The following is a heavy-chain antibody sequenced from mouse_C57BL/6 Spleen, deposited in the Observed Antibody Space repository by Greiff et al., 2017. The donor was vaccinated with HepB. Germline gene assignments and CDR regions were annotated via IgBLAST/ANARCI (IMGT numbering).Heavy chain of an antibody. CDR3: TTYYYGSSRFAY. CDR2: IDPETGGT. D-gene: IGHD1-1*01. V-gene: IGHV1-15*01. Sequence: VQLQQSGAELVRPGASVTLSCKASGYTFTDYEMHWVKQTPVHGLEWIGAIDPETGGTAYNQKFKGKAILTADKSSKTADMELRSLTSEDSAFYYSTTYYYGSSRFAYWGQGTLVTVSA. CDR1: GYTFTDYE. J-gene: IGHJ3*01.